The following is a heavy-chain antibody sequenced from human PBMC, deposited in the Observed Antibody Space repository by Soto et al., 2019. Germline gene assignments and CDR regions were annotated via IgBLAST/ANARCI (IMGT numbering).Heavy chain of an antibody. Sequence: GGSLTLSCAASGFTFDYYAMHWVRQVPGKGLEWVSGINWNSGSIGYGDSVKGRFAISRDNAKNSLHLQMNSLSAEDTAFYYCVKDESINWYSGHFRHWGQGTLVTVSS. J-gene: IGHJ1*01. CDR1: GFTFDYYA. V-gene: IGHV3-9*01. CDR3: VKDESINWYSGHFRH. CDR2: INWNSGSI. D-gene: IGHD6-13*01.